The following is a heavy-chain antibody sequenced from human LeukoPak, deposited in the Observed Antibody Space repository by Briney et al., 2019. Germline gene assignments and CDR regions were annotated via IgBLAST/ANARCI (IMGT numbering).Heavy chain of an antibody. V-gene: IGHV1-2*02. CDR2: VNPNSGGT. Sequence: PGASVKVSCKTSGYTFTNYDLNWVRQATGQGLEWMGWVNPNSGGTNYAQKFQGRVTMTRDTSISTAYMELSRLRSDDTAVYYCAVEGKYMVPFDYWGQGTLVTVSS. CDR3: AVEGKYMVPFDY. D-gene: IGHD4/OR15-4a*01. J-gene: IGHJ4*02. CDR1: GYTFTNYD.